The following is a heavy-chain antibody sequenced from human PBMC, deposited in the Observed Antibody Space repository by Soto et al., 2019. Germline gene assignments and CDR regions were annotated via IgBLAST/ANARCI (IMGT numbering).Heavy chain of an antibody. D-gene: IGHD3-10*01. CDR2: TIPIVGTA. Sequence: QVQLVQSGAEVKKPGSSVKVSCEASGGTFSGYPVSWVRQAPGQGLEWMGGTIPIVGTANYAQKFQGRITITADDSTRTVYLGLSSLRSEDEAVYYCARLGAYHGSASSGGYYFDSWGQGTLVTVSS. V-gene: IGHV1-69*01. J-gene: IGHJ4*02. CDR1: GGTFSGYP. CDR3: ARLGAYHGSASSGGYYFDS.